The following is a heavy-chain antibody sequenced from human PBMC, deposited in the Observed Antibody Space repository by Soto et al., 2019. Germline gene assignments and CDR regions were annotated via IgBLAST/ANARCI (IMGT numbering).Heavy chain of an antibody. CDR3: ARVWIAPHGMDV. CDR1: GFTFSSYG. D-gene: IGHD2-2*03. CDR2: IWYDGSNK. J-gene: IGHJ6*02. V-gene: IGHV3-33*01. Sequence: QVQLVESGGGVVQPGRSLRLSCAASGFTFSSYGMHWVRQAPGKGLEWVAVIWYDGSNKYYADSVKGRFTISRDNSKNTLYLQMNSLRAEDTAVYYCARVWIAPHGMDVWGQGTTVTVSS.